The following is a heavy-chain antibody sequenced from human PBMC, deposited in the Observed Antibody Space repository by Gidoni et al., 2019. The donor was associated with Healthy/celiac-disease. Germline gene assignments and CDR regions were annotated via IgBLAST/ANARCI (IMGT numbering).Heavy chain of an antibody. J-gene: IGHJ4*02. CDR2: IKQDGSEK. CDR1: GFTFSSYW. CDR3: ARGIYSYGYLYYFDY. Sequence: EVQLVESGGGLVQPGGSLRPSCAASGFTFSSYWMSWVRQAPGKGLEWVANIKQDGSEKYYVDSVKGRFTISRDNAKNSLYLQMNSLRAEDTAVYYCARGIYSYGYLYYFDYWGQGTLVTVSS. D-gene: IGHD5-18*01. V-gene: IGHV3-7*04.